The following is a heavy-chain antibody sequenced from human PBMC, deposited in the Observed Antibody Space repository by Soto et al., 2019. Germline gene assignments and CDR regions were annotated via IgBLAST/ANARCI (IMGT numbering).Heavy chain of an antibody. CDR1: GGSISSGDYY. CDR2: IYYSGST. CDR3: ARAGIAARPAAFDI. D-gene: IGHD6-6*01. J-gene: IGHJ3*02. V-gene: IGHV4-30-4*01. Sequence: PSETLSLTCTVSGGSISSGDYYWSWIRQPPGKGLEWIGYIYYSGSTYYNPSLKSLVTISVDTSKNQFSLKLSSVTAADTAVYYCARAGIAARPAAFDIWGQGTMVTVSS.